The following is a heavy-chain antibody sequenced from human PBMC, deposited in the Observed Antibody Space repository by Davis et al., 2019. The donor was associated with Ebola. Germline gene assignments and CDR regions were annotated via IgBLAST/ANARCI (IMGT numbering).Heavy chain of an antibody. D-gene: IGHD6-6*01. Sequence: PGGSLRLSCSASGFAFSTYSMHWVRQAPGMGLEWVAHISYDGNNKHYADSVRGRVTISRDNSKNTLYLQMNSLRAEDTAVYYCARDHSSSSVDWFDPWGQGTLVTVSS. V-gene: IGHV3-30-3*01. CDR2: ISYDGNNK. J-gene: IGHJ5*02. CDR3: ARDHSSSSVDWFDP. CDR1: GFAFSTYS.